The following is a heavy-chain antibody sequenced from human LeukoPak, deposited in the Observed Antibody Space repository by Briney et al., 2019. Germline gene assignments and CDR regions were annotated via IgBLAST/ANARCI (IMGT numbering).Heavy chain of an antibody. CDR3: ARGGCSSTSCYEDWFDP. Sequence: GASVKVSCKASGYTFTGYYMHWVRQAPGQGLEWMGWINPNSGGTNYAQKFQGRVTMTRDTSISTAYMELSRLRSDDTAVYYCARGGCSSTSCYEDWFDPWGQGTLVTVSS. CDR1: GYTFTGYY. J-gene: IGHJ5*02. V-gene: IGHV1-2*02. D-gene: IGHD2-2*01. CDR2: INPNSGGT.